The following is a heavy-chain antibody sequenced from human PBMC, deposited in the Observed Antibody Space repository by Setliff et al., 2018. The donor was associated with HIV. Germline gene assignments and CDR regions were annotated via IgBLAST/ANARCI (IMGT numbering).Heavy chain of an antibody. CDR1: GFTFTGYY. CDR2: ITPNSGGT. Sequence: GASVKVSCKASGFTFTGYYIHWVRQAPGQGLEWMGWITPNSGGTNYAQKFQGRVTMTRDTSISTAYMELSRLRSDDTAVYYYARDLGYSSSSGWFDPWGQGTLVTVSS. CDR3: ARDLGYSSSSGWFDP. V-gene: IGHV1-2*02. D-gene: IGHD6-6*01. J-gene: IGHJ5*02.